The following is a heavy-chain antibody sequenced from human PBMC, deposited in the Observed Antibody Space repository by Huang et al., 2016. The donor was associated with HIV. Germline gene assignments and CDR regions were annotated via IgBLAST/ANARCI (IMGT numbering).Heavy chain of an antibody. J-gene: IGHJ4*02. V-gene: IGHV4-39*01. Sequence: QLQLQESGPGLVKPSDTLSLNCTISGGSIKSRNSYWGWVRQAPGKGREGIGDIYYRGSPYYNPSLRSRVSLSVDTSKNQVTLKVNAVIAADTAVYYCARRQGSGYYFYFDYWGRGIPVTVSA. CDR1: GGSIKSRNSY. CDR2: IYYRGSP. D-gene: IGHD3-22*01. CDR3: ARRQGSGYYFYFDY.